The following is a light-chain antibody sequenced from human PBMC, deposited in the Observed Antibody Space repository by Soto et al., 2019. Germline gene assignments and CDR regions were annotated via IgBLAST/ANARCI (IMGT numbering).Light chain of an antibody. Sequence: EIVMTQSPATLSVSPGERATLSCRASQSVSSNLAWYQQKPGQAPRLLIYGASTRATGIPARFSGSGSGTEFTLTISSLQSEDFAVYYCQRYNNWPQAFGQGTKVEIK. CDR2: GAS. CDR3: QRYNNWPQA. V-gene: IGKV3-15*01. CDR1: QSVSSN. J-gene: IGKJ1*01.